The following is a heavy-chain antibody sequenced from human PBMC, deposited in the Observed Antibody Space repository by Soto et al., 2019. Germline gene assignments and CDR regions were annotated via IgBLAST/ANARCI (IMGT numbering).Heavy chain of an antibody. Sequence: QVQLVESGGGVVQPGRSLRLSCAASGFTFSSYAMHWVRQAPGKGLEWVAVISYDGSNKYYADSVKGRFTISRDNSKNXLXXQMNSLRAEDTAVYYCARDPTIVVVVAATSGGMDVWGQGTTVTVSS. CDR3: ARDPTIVVVVAATSGGMDV. CDR1: GFTFSSYA. CDR2: ISYDGSNK. V-gene: IGHV3-30-3*01. D-gene: IGHD2-15*01. J-gene: IGHJ6*02.